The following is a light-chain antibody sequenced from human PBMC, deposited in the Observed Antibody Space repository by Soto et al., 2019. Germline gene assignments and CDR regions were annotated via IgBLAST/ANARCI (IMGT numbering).Light chain of an antibody. Sequence: QSALTQPASVSGSPGQSITISCTGTSSDVGGYNYVSWYQQHPGKAPKLMIYEVSNRPSGVSNRFSGSKSGNTASLTISGLQAEDEADYYCSSYTGSITLLFGGGTKVTVL. J-gene: IGLJ2*01. CDR2: EVS. CDR1: SSDVGGYNY. V-gene: IGLV2-14*01. CDR3: SSYTGSITLL.